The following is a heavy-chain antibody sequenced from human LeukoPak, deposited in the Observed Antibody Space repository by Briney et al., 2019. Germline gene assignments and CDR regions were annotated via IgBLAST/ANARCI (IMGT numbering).Heavy chain of an antibody. J-gene: IGHJ4*01. D-gene: IGHD3-22*01. CDR2: IWYDGSNK. CDR3: VRDGGEYSDSSGSASAPTLYY. V-gene: IGHV3-33*01. Sequence: GGSLRLSCAASGFTFSSYGMHWVRQAPGKGLEWVSVIWYDGSNKYYEDSVKGRFTISRDNSKNTVHLQMNTLRAEDTAVYYCVRDGGEYSDSSGSASAPTLYY. CDR1: GFTFSSYG.